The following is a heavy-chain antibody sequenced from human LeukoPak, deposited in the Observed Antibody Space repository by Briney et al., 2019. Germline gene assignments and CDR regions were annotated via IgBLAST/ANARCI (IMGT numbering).Heavy chain of an antibody. J-gene: IGHJ4*02. CDR2: ISRNSGSI. Sequence: GGSLRLSCAASGLTLDDYAMHWVRQAPGKGVAGVSGISRNSGSIGYADSVKGRFTISRKNDNNSLYLQMNSLRAEDTALYYCAKAPYGDYRKFDYWGQGTLVTVSS. CDR1: GLTLDDYA. CDR3: AKAPYGDYRKFDY. D-gene: IGHD4-17*01. V-gene: IGHV3-9*01.